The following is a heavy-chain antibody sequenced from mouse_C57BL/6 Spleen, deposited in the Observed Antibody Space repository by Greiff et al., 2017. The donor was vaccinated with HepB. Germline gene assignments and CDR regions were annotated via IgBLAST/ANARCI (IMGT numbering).Heavy chain of an antibody. CDR3: ASPYYSGSGYYWYLDV. J-gene: IGHJ1*03. V-gene: IGHV2-2*01. CDR1: GFSLTSYG. D-gene: IGHD1-1*01. CDR2: IWSGGST. Sequence: QVQLQQSGPGLVQPSQSLSITCTVSGFSLTSYGVHWVRQSPGKGLEWLGVIWSGGSTDYNAAFISRLSISKDNSKSQVFFKMNSLQADDTAIYYWASPYYSGSGYYWYLDVWGTGTTVTVSS.